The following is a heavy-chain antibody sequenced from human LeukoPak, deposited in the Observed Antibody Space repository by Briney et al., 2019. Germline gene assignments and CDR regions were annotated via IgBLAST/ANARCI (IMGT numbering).Heavy chain of an antibody. Sequence: ASVKVSCKASGYTFTSYGISWVRQAPGQGLEWMGWISAYNGNTNYAQKLQGRVTMTTDTSTSTAYMELRSLRSDDTAVYYCARDPYPFNYCSSTSCYFWYFDYWGQGTLVTVSS. CDR2: ISAYNGNT. J-gene: IGHJ4*02. V-gene: IGHV1-18*01. CDR1: GYTFTSYG. CDR3: ARDPYPFNYCSSTSCYFWYFDY. D-gene: IGHD2-2*01.